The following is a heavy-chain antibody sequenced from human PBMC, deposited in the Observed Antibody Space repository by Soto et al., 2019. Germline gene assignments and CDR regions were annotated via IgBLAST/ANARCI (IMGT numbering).Heavy chain of an antibody. Sequence: QVQLVQAGAEVKKPGSSVKVSCKATGGTFSSYTISWVRQAPGQGREWMGRIIPILGIANYAQKFQGRVTITADKSTSTAYMELSSLRSEDTAVYYCARGIPGGMDVWGQGTTVTVSS. CDR3: ARGIPGGMDV. CDR2: IIPILGIA. CDR1: GGTFSSYT. V-gene: IGHV1-69*02. J-gene: IGHJ6*02.